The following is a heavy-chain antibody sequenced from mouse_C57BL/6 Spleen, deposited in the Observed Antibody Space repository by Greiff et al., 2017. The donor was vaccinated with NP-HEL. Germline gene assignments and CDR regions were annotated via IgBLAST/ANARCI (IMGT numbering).Heavy chain of an antibody. Sequence: EVQLVESGGGLVKPGGSLKLSCAASGFTFSSYAMSWVRQTPEKRLEWVATISDGGSYTYYPDNVKGRFTISRDNAKNNLYLQMSHLKSEDTAMYYCARPIYDGYQGAMDYWGQGTSVTVSS. V-gene: IGHV5-4*01. J-gene: IGHJ4*01. CDR2: ISDGGSYT. CDR1: GFTFSSYA. D-gene: IGHD2-3*01. CDR3: ARPIYDGYQGAMDY.